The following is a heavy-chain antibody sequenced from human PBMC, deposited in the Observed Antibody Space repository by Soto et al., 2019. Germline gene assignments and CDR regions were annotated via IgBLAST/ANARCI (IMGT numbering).Heavy chain of an antibody. CDR1: GYTFTSYD. Sequence: ASVKVSCKASGYTFTSYDINGVRQATGQGLEWMGWMNPNSGNTGYAQKFQGRVTMTRNTSISTAYMELSSLRSEDTAVYYCARGPYYDSSGYPDAFDIWGQGTMVTVSS. V-gene: IGHV1-8*01. CDR2: MNPNSGNT. D-gene: IGHD3-22*01. CDR3: ARGPYYDSSGYPDAFDI. J-gene: IGHJ3*02.